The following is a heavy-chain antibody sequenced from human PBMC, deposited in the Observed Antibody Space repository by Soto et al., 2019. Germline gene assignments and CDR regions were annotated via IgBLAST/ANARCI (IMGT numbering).Heavy chain of an antibody. Sequence: QVQLVESGGGVVQPGRSLRLSCAASGFTFSRFAMHWVRQAPGKGLEWVAAISYDGSNKYYADSVKGRFTISRDNSKNTLYLQMNSLRAEDTSVYFCAVQWGYWCQGTLVTVSS. D-gene: IGHD2-8*01. J-gene: IGHJ4*02. CDR2: ISYDGSNK. CDR1: GFTFSRFA. V-gene: IGHV3-30-3*01. CDR3: AVQWGY.